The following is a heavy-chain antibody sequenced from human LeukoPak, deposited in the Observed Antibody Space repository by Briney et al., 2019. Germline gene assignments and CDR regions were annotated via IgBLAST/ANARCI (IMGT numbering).Heavy chain of an antibody. Sequence: PGGSLRLSCAASGFTFSNYEMNWVRQAPGKGLDWVSYIGSRGATIYYADSVKGRFTISRDNSKNTLYLQMNSLRAEDTAVYYCAKVGYGSGTRHYYFDYWGQGTLVTVSS. CDR1: GFTFSNYE. CDR2: IGSRGATI. D-gene: IGHD3-10*01. V-gene: IGHV3-48*03. CDR3: AKVGYGSGTRHYYFDY. J-gene: IGHJ4*02.